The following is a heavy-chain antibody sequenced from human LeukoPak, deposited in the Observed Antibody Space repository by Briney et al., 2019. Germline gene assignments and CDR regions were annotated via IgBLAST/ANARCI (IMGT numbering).Heavy chain of an antibody. CDR1: GGSISNYY. D-gene: IGHD5-24*01. V-gene: IGHV4-59*01. Sequence: PSETLSLTCTVSGGSISNYYRNWIRQSPGMGLEWIGYIYYTESTHYNPSLKSRVTISVDTSKNQFSLILNPVTAADTAVYFCARRGRGMAVNFDFWGPGTLVTVSS. CDR2: IYYTEST. CDR3: ARRGRGMAVNFDF. J-gene: IGHJ4*02.